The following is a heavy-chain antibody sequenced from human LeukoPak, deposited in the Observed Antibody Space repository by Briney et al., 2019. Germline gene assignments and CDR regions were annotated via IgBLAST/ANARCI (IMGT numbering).Heavy chain of an antibody. Sequence: SETLSLTCAVYGGSFSGYYWSWIRQPPGKGLEWIGEINHSGSTNYNPSLKSRVTISVDTSKNQFSLKLRSVTAADTAVYYCARIPRDGYTYPYFDYWGQGTLVTVSS. CDR2: INHSGST. D-gene: IGHD5-24*01. CDR1: GGSFSGYY. J-gene: IGHJ4*02. V-gene: IGHV4-34*01. CDR3: ARIPRDGYTYPYFDY.